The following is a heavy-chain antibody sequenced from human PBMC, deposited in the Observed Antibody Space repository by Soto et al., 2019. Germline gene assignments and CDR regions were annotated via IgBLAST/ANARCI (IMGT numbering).Heavy chain of an antibody. V-gene: IGHV4-31*03. CDR1: GGSISSGGYY. CDR3: ARYIRRQQLITRNDAFDI. Sequence: QVQLQESGPGLVKPSQTLSLTCTVSGGSISSGGYYWSWIRQHPGKGLEWIGYIYYSGSTYYNPSLKSRVTISVDTSKNQFSLKLSSVTAADTAVYYCARYIRRQQLITRNDAFDIWGQGTMVTVSS. J-gene: IGHJ3*02. CDR2: IYYSGST. D-gene: IGHD6-13*01.